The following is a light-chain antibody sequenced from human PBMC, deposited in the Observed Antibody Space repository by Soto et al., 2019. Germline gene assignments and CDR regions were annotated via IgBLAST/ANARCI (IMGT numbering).Light chain of an antibody. CDR3: QQYKNWPPYT. CDR1: QSVSSN. V-gene: IGKV3-15*01. CDR2: GAS. Sequence: EIVMTQSPANLSVSPGERATLSCRASQSVSSNLAWYQQKPGQAPRLLIYGASTRATGIPARFSGSGSGTEFTLTISSLQSEDFAVYYCQQYKNWPPYTFGQGTKLEIK. J-gene: IGKJ2*01.